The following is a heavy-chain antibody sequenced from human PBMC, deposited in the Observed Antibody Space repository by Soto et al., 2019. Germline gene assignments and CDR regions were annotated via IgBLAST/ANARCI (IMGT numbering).Heavy chain of an antibody. CDR1: GYTFITYG. D-gene: IGHD3-22*01. Sequence: QVQLVQSGAEVKKPGASVKVSCKASGYTFITYGVSWVRQAPGQGLDWLGWISTYNGNTRYAERLQGRVTMTTDTTTNTAYMELRNLRSDDTAVSYCARGPTDYYDNSANYFLDYWGKGTLVTVSS. V-gene: IGHV1-18*01. CDR3: ARGPTDYYDNSANYFLDY. CDR2: ISTYNGNT. J-gene: IGHJ4*02.